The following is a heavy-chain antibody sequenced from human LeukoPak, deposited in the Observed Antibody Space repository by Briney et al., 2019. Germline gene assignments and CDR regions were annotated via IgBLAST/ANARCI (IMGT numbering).Heavy chain of an antibody. Sequence: ASVKVSCKASGYTFTGYYMHWVRQAPGQGLEWMGWINPNSGGTNYAQKFQGRVTMTRDTSISTAYMELSGLRSDDTAVYYCAAYSSSSGLPFDPWGQGTLVTVSS. CDR2: INPNSGGT. CDR1: GYTFTGYY. V-gene: IGHV1-2*02. D-gene: IGHD6-6*01. J-gene: IGHJ5*02. CDR3: AAYSSSSGLPFDP.